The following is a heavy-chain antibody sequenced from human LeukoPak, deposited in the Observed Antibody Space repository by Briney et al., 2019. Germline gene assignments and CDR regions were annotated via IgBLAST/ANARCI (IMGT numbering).Heavy chain of an antibody. D-gene: IGHD2-15*01. CDR1: GFTFSSHG. CDR2: ISGGGGST. CDR3: AEDRRTLDAFDN. J-gene: IGHJ3*02. Sequence: PGGSLRLSCAASGFTFSSHGMSWVRQAPGKGLEWVSGISGGGGSTYYADPVKGRFTISRDNSKTTLYLQMNSLRAEDTAVYSCAEDRRTLDAFDNWGQGTMVTVSS. V-gene: IGHV3-23*01.